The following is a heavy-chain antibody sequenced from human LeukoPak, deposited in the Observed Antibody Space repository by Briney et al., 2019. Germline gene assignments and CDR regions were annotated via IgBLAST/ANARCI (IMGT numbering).Heavy chain of an antibody. CDR3: ARGLRTQGQKPAGY. Sequence: HPSETLSLTCAVYGGSFSGYYWSWIRQPPGKGLEWIGEINHSGSTNYNPSLKSRVTISVDTSKNQFSLKLSSVTAADTAVYYRARGLRTQGQKPAGYWGQGTLVTVSS. J-gene: IGHJ4*02. V-gene: IGHV4-34*01. CDR1: GGSFSGYY. CDR2: INHSGST.